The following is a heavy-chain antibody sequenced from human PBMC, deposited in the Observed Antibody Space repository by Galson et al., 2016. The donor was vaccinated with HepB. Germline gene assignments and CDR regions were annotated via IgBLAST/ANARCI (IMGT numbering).Heavy chain of an antibody. Sequence: SLRLSCATSGFTFGSYSMNWVRQAPGKGLEWVASISSNRVYINYGDSVKGRFTISRDNAKNSLYLQMTSLRAEDTAVYYCAGDFRGSKIRARGFDFWGQGTLVTVSS. CDR3: AGDFRGSKIRARGFDF. J-gene: IGHJ4*02. V-gene: IGHV3-21*01. D-gene: IGHD3-10*01. CDR2: ISSNRVYI. CDR1: GFTFGSYS.